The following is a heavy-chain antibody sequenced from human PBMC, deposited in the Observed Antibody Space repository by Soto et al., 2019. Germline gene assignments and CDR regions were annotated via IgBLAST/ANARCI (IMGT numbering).Heavy chain of an antibody. CDR1: GYSFTSYW. D-gene: IGHD6-6*01. V-gene: IGHV5-10-1*01. CDR3: ARLSLISYSRSSYYSYYGRDV. CDR2: IDPSDSYT. J-gene: IGHJ6*02. Sequence: GESLKISCKGSGYSFTSYWISWVRQMPGKGLEWMGRIDPSDSYTNYSASFQGHVTISADKSISTAHLQWSSLTASDTAMYYCARLSLISYSRSSYYSYYGRDVWGQGPTVTAS.